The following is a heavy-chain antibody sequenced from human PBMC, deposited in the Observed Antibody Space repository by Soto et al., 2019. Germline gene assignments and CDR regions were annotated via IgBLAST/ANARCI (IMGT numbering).Heavy chain of an antibody. Sequence: HGESLKISCKGSGYSFTSYWISWVRQMPGKGLEWMGRIDPSDSYTNYSPSFQGHVTISADKSISTAYLQWSSLKASDTAMYYCASRTVSNDYGMDVWGQGTTVTVSS. V-gene: IGHV5-10-1*01. CDR3: ASRTVSNDYGMDV. CDR2: IDPSDSYT. D-gene: IGHD4-17*01. CDR1: GYSFTSYW. J-gene: IGHJ6*02.